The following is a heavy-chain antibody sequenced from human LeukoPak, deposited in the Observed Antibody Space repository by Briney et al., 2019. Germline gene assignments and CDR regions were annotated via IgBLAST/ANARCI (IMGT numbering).Heavy chain of an antibody. Sequence: PGGSLRLSCAASGFTFSSYRMSWVRQAPGKGLEWVSYITGSSSTIYYADSVKGRFTISRDNAKNSLYLQMNSLRDEDTAVYYCTRERYFGDYPDYWGQGTLVTVSS. D-gene: IGHD4-17*01. CDR3: TRERYFGDYPDY. CDR1: GFTFSSYR. J-gene: IGHJ4*02. CDR2: ITGSSSTI. V-gene: IGHV3-48*02.